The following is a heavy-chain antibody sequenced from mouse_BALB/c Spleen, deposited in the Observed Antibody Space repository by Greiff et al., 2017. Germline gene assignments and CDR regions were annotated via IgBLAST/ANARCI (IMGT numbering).Heavy chain of an antibody. CDR1: GYSITSDYA. J-gene: IGHJ3*01. CDR3: AIYGNYPAEFAY. Sequence: EVQLVESGPGLVKPSQSLSLTCTVTGYSITSDYAWNWIRQFPGNKLEWMGYISYSGSTSYNPSLKSRISITRDTSKNQFFLQLNSVTTEDTATYYCAIYGNYPAEFAYWGQGTLVTVSA. V-gene: IGHV3-2*02. D-gene: IGHD2-1*01. CDR2: ISYSGST.